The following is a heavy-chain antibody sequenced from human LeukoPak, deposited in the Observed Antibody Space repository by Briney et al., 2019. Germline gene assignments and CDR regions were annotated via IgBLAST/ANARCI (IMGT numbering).Heavy chain of an antibody. D-gene: IGHD2/OR15-2a*01. Sequence: SETLSLTCTVSGGSISSYYWSWIRQPPGKGLEWIGYIYYSGSTNYNPSLKSRVTISVDTSKNQFSLKLSSVTAADTAVYYCAGSFRPYNWFDPWGQGTLVTASS. J-gene: IGHJ5*02. CDR1: GGSISSYY. V-gene: IGHV4-59*01. CDR3: AGSFRPYNWFDP. CDR2: IYYSGST.